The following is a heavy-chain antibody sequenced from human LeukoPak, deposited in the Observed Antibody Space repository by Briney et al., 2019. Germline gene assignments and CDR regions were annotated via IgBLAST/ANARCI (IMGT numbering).Heavy chain of an antibody. D-gene: IGHD2-15*01. CDR1: GFTFSSYA. V-gene: IGHV3-74*01. Sequence: GGSLRLSCAASGFTFSSYAMSWVRQAPGKGLVWVSRINSDGSSTSYADSVKGRFTISRDNAKNTLYLQMNSLRAEDTAVYYCARDELGYCSGGSCYGGGYYYYYYGMDVWGKGTTVTVSS. CDR2: INSDGSST. J-gene: IGHJ6*04. CDR3: ARDELGYCSGGSCYGGGYYYYYYGMDV.